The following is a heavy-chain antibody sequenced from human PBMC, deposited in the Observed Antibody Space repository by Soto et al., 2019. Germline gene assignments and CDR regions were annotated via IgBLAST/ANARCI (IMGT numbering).Heavy chain of an antibody. J-gene: IGHJ4*02. D-gene: IGHD3-10*01. CDR2: IYSGGST. CDR1: GFTVSSNY. CDR3: ARASPLYYYGSGSYVPYFDY. V-gene: IGHV3-53*04. Sequence: TGGSLRLSCAASGFTVSSNYMSWVRQAPGKGLEWVSVIYSGGSTYYADSVKGRFTISRHNSKNTLYLQMNSLRAEDTAVYYCARASPLYYYGSGSYVPYFDYWGQGTLVTVSS.